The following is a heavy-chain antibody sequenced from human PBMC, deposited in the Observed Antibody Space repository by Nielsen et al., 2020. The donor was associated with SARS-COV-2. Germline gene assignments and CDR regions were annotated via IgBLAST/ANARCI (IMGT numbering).Heavy chain of an antibody. Sequence: WIRQSPGKGLEWIGYIYYSGSTNYNPSLKSRVTISVDTSKNQFSLKLSSVTAADTAVYYCARQLRFLEPPYYYYYYMDVWGKGTTVTVSS. J-gene: IGHJ6*03. CDR2: IYYSGST. D-gene: IGHD3-3*01. CDR3: ARQLRFLEPPYYYYYYMDV. V-gene: IGHV4-61*07.